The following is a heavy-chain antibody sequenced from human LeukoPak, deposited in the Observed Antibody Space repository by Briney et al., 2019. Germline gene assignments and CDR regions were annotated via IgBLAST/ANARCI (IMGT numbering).Heavy chain of an antibody. Sequence: SETLSLTCDVSGYSIRSGYYWGWIRQPPGKGLEWIGSICHSGSTYYDPSLKSRVTISVDTSKNQFSLKLSSVTAADTAVYYCASSSGSYYYYYMDVWGKGTTVTVSS. CDR3: ASSSGSYYYYYMDV. V-gene: IGHV4-38-2*01. CDR2: ICHSGST. D-gene: IGHD1-26*01. CDR1: GYSIRSGYY. J-gene: IGHJ6*03.